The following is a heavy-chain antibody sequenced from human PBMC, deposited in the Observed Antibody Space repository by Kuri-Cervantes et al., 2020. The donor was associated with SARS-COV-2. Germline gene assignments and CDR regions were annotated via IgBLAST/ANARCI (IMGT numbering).Heavy chain of an antibody. Sequence: GGSLRLSCAASGFTFSSYGMHWVRQAPGKGLEWVSLISWDGGSTYYADSVKGRFTISRDNSKNSLYPQMNSLRTEDTALYYCANSRSSGSYHSLSLDFQHWGQGTLVTVSS. D-gene: IGHD1-26*01. V-gene: IGHV3-43*02. J-gene: IGHJ1*01. CDR2: ISWDGGST. CDR3: ANSRSSGSYHSLSLDFQH. CDR1: GFTFSSYG.